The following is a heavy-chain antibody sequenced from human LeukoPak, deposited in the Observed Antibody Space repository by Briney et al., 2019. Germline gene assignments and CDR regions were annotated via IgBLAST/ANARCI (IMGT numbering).Heavy chain of an antibody. D-gene: IGHD3-10*01. CDR1: GFTFSTYW. Sequence: PGGSLRLSCAASGFTFSTYWMHWVRQAPGKGLEWVSAISGSGGSTYYADSVKGRSTISRDNSKNTLYLQMNSLRAEDTAVYYCAKAYGSGSYVPNDYWGQGTLVTVSS. CDR2: ISGSGGST. J-gene: IGHJ4*02. V-gene: IGHV3-23*01. CDR3: AKAYGSGSYVPNDY.